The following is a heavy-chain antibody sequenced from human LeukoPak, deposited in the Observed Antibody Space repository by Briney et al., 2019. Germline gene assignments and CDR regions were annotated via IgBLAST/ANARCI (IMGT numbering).Heavy chain of an antibody. Sequence: GGSLRLSCAASGFTFSSYAMSWVRQAPGKGLEWVSGISDSGTSTYYVESVKGRFTISRDNSKNTLYLQMNSVRAEDTAVYYCATGSANYYASFDYWGQGTLVTVSS. CDR2: ISDSGTST. D-gene: IGHD3-10*01. J-gene: IGHJ4*02. V-gene: IGHV3-23*01. CDR3: ATGSANYYASFDY. CDR1: GFTFSSYA.